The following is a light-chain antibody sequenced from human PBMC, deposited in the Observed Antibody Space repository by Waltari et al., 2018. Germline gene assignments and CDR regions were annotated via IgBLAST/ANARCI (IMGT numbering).Light chain of an antibody. Sequence: DIQMTQSPSSLSASVGDRVTITCRASQTIGTYLSWYQQKPGKAPRLLIYAASSLESGVPSRFSGSGSGTEFTLTISSLQPEDFATYYCQRSYNTPRTFGQGTKVEIK. CDR2: AAS. CDR1: QTIGTY. V-gene: IGKV1-39*01. J-gene: IGKJ1*01. CDR3: QRSYNTPRT.